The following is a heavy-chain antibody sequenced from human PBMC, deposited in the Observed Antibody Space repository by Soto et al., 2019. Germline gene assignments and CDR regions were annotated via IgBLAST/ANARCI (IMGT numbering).Heavy chain of an antibody. CDR1: GYTFTSYG. CDR3: ATSLYYYYYMGV. CDR2: ISAYNGNT. V-gene: IGHV1-18*01. Sequence: ASVKVSCKAPGYTFTSYGISCVRQAPGQGLEWMGWISAYNGNTNYAQKLQGRVTMTTDTSTSTAYMELRSLRSDDTAVYYCATSLYYYYYMGVWGKGTTVTVSS. D-gene: IGHD3-16*01. J-gene: IGHJ6*03.